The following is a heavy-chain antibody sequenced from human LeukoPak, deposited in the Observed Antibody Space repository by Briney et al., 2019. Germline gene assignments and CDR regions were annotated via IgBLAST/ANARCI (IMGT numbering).Heavy chain of an antibody. Sequence: SVKVSCKASGGTFSSYAISWVRQAPGQGLEWMGGIIPIFGTANYAQKLQGRVTMTTDTSTSTAYMELRSLRSDDTAVYYCARSSRDSSGYPFDYWGQGTLVTVSS. CDR1: GGTFSSYA. CDR3: ARSSRDSSGYPFDY. V-gene: IGHV1-69*05. J-gene: IGHJ4*02. D-gene: IGHD3-22*01. CDR2: IIPIFGTA.